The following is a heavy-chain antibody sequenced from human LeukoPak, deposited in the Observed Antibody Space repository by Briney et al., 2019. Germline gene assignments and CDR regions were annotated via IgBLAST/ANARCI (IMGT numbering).Heavy chain of an antibody. Sequence: SETLSLTCTVSGGSISSYYWSWIRQPPGKGLEWIGYIYYSRSTNYNPSLKSRVTISVDTSKNQFSLKLSSVTAADTAVYYCARVPLTAVWGTFDIWGQGTMVTVSS. CDR1: GGSISSYY. D-gene: IGHD2-21*02. CDR3: ARVPLTAVWGTFDI. J-gene: IGHJ3*02. CDR2: IYYSRST. V-gene: IGHV4-59*01.